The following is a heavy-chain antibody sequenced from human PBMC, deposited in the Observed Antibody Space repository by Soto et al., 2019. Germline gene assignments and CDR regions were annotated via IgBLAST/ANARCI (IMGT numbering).Heavy chain of an antibody. CDR2: IWYDGSNK. J-gene: IGHJ4*02. Sequence: LRLSCAASGFTFSSYGMHWVRQAPGKGLEWVAVIWYDGSNKYYADSVKGRFTISRDNSKNTLYLQMNSLRAEDTAVYYCAKSGPAHPFDYWGQGTLVTVSS. V-gene: IGHV3-33*06. CDR3: AKSGPAHPFDY. CDR1: GFTFSSYG.